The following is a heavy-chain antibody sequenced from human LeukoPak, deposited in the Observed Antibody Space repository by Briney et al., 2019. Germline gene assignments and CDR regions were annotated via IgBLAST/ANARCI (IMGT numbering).Heavy chain of an antibody. J-gene: IGHJ4*02. CDR3: ARDHDSSSCPYFDY. Sequence: GGSLRLSCAASGFTFSSYSMNWVRQAPGRGLEWVSYISSSSSTIYYADSVKGRFTISRDNAKNSLYLQMNSLRAEDTAVYYCARDHDSSSCPYFDYWGQGTLVTVSS. V-gene: IGHV3-48*01. CDR2: ISSSSSTI. CDR1: GFTFSSYS. D-gene: IGHD6-13*01.